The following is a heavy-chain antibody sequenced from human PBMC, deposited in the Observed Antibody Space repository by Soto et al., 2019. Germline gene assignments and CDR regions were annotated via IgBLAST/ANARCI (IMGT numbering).Heavy chain of an antibody. CDR1: GLTFSNYG. CDR2: ISYDGSNE. V-gene: IGHV3-30*18. Sequence: GGSLRLSCAASGLTFSNYGTHWVRQAPGKGLEWVAHISYDGSNEHYVDSVKGRFTISRDNSKNTLYLQMTSLRAEDTDVYYCAKDSYSHDSTVYYIFDYGGQETLVTVSS. D-gene: IGHD3-22*01. J-gene: IGHJ4*02. CDR3: AKDSYSHDSTVYYIFDY.